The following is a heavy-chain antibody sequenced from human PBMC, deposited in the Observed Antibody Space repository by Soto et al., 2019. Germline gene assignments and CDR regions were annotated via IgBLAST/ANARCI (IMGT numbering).Heavy chain of an antibody. Sequence: ASVKVSCKASGYTFTSYYMHWVRQAPGQGIEXXGXXNXXXXXTXXXKKCQGRVTMTRDTSTSTVYMELSSMRSEDTAVYYWSRDLRALNSSWGQGTLVTVSS. V-gene: IGHV1-46*01. CDR3: SRDLRALNSS. CDR2: XNXXXXXT. CDR1: GYTFTSYY. D-gene: IGHD5-12*01. J-gene: IGHJ4*02.